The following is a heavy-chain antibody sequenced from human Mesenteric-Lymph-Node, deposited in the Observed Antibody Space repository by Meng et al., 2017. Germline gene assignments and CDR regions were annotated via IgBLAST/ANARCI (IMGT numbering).Heavy chain of an antibody. CDR3: ARGITQGVDY. CDR1: GYIFANLD. V-gene: IGHV1-8*01. Sequence: QVQLVQAGAEVKEPGASVKVSCKASGYIFANLDINWVRQAAGQGLGWMGWMSPKSGDTGYAQKFQGRVTMTRDTSINTAYMELSSLRSEDTGLYFCARGITQGVDYWGQGTLVTVSS. CDR2: MSPKSGDT. J-gene: IGHJ4*02.